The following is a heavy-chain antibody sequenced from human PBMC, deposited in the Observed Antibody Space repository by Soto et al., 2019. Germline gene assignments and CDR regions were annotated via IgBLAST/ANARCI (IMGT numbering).Heavy chain of an antibody. CDR3: ASLTVTQDAFYI. CDR2: ISSSSSTI. Sequence: EVQLVESGGGLVQPGGSLRLSCAASGFTFSSYSMNWVRQAPGKGLEWVSYISSSSSTIYYADSVKGRFTISRDNAKNSLYLQMNSLRAEDTAVYYCASLTVTQDAFYIWGQGTMVTVSS. J-gene: IGHJ3*02. V-gene: IGHV3-48*01. D-gene: IGHD4-17*01. CDR1: GFTFSSYS.